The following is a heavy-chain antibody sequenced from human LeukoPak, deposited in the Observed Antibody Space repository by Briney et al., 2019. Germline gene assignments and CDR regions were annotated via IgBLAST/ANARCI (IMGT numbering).Heavy chain of an antibody. CDR2: INHSGST. CDR1: GGSFSGYY. D-gene: IGHD2-2*01. J-gene: IGHJ6*03. V-gene: IGHV4-34*01. CDR3: ATCSSTSSNYYYYYYMDV. Sequence: PSETLSLTCAVYGGSFSGYYWSWIRQPPGEGLEWIGEINHSGSTNYNPSLKSRVTISVDTSKNQFSLKLSSVTAADTAVYYCATCSSTSSNYYYYYYMDVWGKGTTVTVSS.